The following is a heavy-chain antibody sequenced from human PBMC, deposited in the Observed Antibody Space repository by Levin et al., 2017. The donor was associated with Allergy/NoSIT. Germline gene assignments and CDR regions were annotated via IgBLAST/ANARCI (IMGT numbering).Heavy chain of an antibody. V-gene: IGHV3-74*01. D-gene: IGHD1-26*01. CDR2: INSDGSST. J-gene: IGHJ4*02. CDR1: GFTFSSYW. CDR3: ARDHSGSYYPGGY. Sequence: GESLKISCAASGFTFSSYWMHWVRQAPGKGLVWVSRINSDGSSTSYADSVKGRFTISRDNAKNTLYLQMNSLRAEDTAVYYCARDHSGSYYPGGYWGQGTLVTVSS.